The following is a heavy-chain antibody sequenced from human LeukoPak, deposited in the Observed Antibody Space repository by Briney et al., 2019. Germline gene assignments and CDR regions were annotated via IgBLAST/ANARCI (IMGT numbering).Heavy chain of an antibody. CDR2: INPNSGGT. V-gene: IGHV1-2*06. D-gene: IGHD2-2*01. Sequence: ASVKDSCKASGYTFTGYYMHWVRQAPGQGLELMGRINPNSGGTNYAQKFQGRVTMTRDTSISTAYMELSRLRSGDTAVYYCARGCSSTSCHSLFDYWGQGTLVTVSS. J-gene: IGHJ4*02. CDR1: GYTFTGYY. CDR3: ARGCSSTSCHSLFDY.